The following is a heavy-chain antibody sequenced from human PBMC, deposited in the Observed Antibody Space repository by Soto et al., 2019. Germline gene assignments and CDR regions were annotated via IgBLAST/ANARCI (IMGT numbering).Heavy chain of an antibody. CDR2: ISWDGGST. D-gene: IGHD6-19*01. CDR1: GFTFDDYT. J-gene: IGHJ2*01. CDR3: AKEPPRQSVAGTFGWYFDL. V-gene: IGHV3-43*01. Sequence: PGGSLRLSCAASGFTFDDYTMHWVRQAPGKGLEWVSLISWDGGSTYYAYSVKGRFTISRDNSKNSLYLQMNSLRTEDTALYYCAKEPPRQSVAGTFGWYFDLWVRGTLVTVSS.